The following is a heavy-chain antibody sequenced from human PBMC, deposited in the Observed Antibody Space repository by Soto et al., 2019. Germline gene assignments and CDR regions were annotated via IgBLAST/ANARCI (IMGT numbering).Heavy chain of an antibody. CDR1: GFSLNSYH. CDR3: AIESLLTSRTY. Sequence: PGGSLRLSCAASGFSLNSYHMTWVRQAPGKGLECVSTISNSGTKTFYADSVRGRFTISRDSSKTTYFLQMDSLRAEDTAVYYCAIESLLTSRTYWGQGTLVTVSS. CDR2: ISNSGTKT. D-gene: IGHD2-15*01. V-gene: IGHV3-23*01. J-gene: IGHJ4*02.